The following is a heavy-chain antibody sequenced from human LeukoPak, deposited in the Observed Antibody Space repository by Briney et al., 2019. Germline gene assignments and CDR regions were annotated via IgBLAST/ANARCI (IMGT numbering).Heavy chain of an antibody. CDR2: IYNTGST. Sequence: PSETLSLTCSVSGGSISSYYWSWIRQPAGKGLEWIGRIYNTGSTNYNPSLKSRVTMSVDTSKNQFSLKLNSVTAADTAVYYCARDSLHYYSYYMDVWGKGTTVTVSS. CDR3: ARDSLHYYSYYMDV. CDR1: GGSISSYY. V-gene: IGHV4-4*07. J-gene: IGHJ6*03.